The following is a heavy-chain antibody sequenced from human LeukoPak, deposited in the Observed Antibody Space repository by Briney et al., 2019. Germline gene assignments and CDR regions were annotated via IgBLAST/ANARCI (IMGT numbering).Heavy chain of an antibody. V-gene: IGHV4-4*07. Sequence: SETLSLTCTVSGGSISSYYWGWIRQPAGKGLEWIGRIYTSGSTNYNPSLKSRVTMSVDTSKNQFSLKLSSVTAADTAVYYCARVHQYSSSSYYFDYWGQGTLVTVSS. CDR1: GGSISSYY. CDR2: IYTSGST. CDR3: ARVHQYSSSSYYFDY. J-gene: IGHJ4*02. D-gene: IGHD6-6*01.